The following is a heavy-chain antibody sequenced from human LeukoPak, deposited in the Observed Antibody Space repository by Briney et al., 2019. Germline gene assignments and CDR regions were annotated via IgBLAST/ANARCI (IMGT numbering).Heavy chain of an antibody. CDR2: ISGSGGST. CDR1: GFTFSSYA. V-gene: IGHV3-23*01. J-gene: IGHJ3*02. CDR3: AKVGPLGGSCYWCYAFDI. Sequence: GGSLRLSCAASGFTFSSYAMSWVRQAPGKGLEWVSAISGSGGSTYYADSVKGRFTISRDNSKNTLYLQMNSLRAEDTAVYYCAKVGPLGGSCYWCYAFDIWGQGTMVTVSS. D-gene: IGHD2-15*01.